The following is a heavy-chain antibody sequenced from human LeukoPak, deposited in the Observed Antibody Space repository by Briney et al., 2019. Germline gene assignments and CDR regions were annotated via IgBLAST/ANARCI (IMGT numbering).Heavy chain of an antibody. Sequence: ASVKVSCKASLYTFPSYGISLVRQAPGARREWMGWISAYNVNTNYPQKLEGRVTMTPDTSTGTAYIDLWTLRSDDTAVYYCARVPLGYCSGGSCYSDAFDIWGQGTMVTVSS. J-gene: IGHJ3*02. CDR2: ISAYNVNT. D-gene: IGHD2-15*01. V-gene: IGHV1-18*01. CDR1: LYTFPSYG. CDR3: ARVPLGYCSGGSCYSDAFDI.